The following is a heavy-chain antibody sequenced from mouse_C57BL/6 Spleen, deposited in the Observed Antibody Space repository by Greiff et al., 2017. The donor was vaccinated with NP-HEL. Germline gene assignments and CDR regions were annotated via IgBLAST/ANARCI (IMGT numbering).Heavy chain of an antibody. V-gene: IGHV5-6*01. CDR1: GFTFSSYG. D-gene: IGHD4-1*01. CDR3: ARNWDSWFAY. CDR2: ISSGGSYT. Sequence: EVKLMESGGDLVKPGGSLKLSCAASGFTFSSYGMSWVRQTPDKRLEWVATISSGGSYTYYPDSVKGRFTISRDNAKNPLYLQMSSLKSEDTAMYYCARNWDSWFAYWGQGTLVTVSA. J-gene: IGHJ3*01.